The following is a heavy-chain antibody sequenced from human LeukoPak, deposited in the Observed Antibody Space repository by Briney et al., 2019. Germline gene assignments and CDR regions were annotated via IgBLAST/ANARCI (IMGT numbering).Heavy chain of an antibody. D-gene: IGHD2-2*01. CDR3: AKADCSSTSCYGAFDI. CDR2: IYSGGST. CDR1: GFTFSSYS. J-gene: IGHJ3*02. Sequence: GGSLRLSCAASGFTFSSYSMNWVRQAPGKGLEWVSVIYSGGSTYYADSVKGRFTISRDNSKNTLYLQMNSLRAEDTAVYYCAKADCSSTSCYGAFDIWGQGTMVTVSS. V-gene: IGHV3-NL1*01.